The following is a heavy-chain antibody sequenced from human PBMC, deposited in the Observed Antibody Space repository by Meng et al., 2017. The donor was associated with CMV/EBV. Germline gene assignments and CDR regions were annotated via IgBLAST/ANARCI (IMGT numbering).Heavy chain of an antibody. V-gene: IGHV3-23*01. Sequence: GESLKISCAASGFTFSSYAMSWVRQAPGKGLEWVSAISGSGGSTYYADSVKGRFTISRDNSKNTLYLQMYSLRAEDTAVYYCAKSWEGCSSTSCYTTEYDYWGQGTLVTVSS. CDR3: AKSWEGCSSTSCYTTEYDY. J-gene: IGHJ4*02. CDR1: GFTFSSYA. D-gene: IGHD2-2*02. CDR2: ISGSGGST.